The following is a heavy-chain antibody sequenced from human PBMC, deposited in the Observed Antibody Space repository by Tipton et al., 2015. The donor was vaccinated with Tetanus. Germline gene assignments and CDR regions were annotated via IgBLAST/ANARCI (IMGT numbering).Heavy chain of an antibody. CDR2: DWYDGSKR. D-gene: IGHD2-2*01. J-gene: IGHJ5*01. Sequence: SLRLSCAASGFTFNGYGMHWVRQASGKGLAWLALDWYDGSKRYYADSVKGQLTISRDNSKIAVDLQMNNLRDEDTAVFYCARGRSFEWVGPVGSWGHGTLVLVSS. CDR1: GFTFNGYG. V-gene: IGHV3-33*01. CDR3: ARGRSFEWVGPVGS.